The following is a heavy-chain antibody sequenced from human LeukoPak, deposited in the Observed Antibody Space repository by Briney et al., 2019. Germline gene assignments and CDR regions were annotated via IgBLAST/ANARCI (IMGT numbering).Heavy chain of an antibody. CDR1: GYTFTSYG. CDR2: ISAYNGNT. V-gene: IGHV1-18*01. D-gene: IGHD1-26*01. Sequence: GASVKVSCKASGYTFTSYGNSWVRQAPGQGLEGMGWISAYNGNTNYAQKLQGRVTMTTDTSTSTAYMELWSLRSDDTDVYYCARMGARGAFDIWGQGTMVTVSS. CDR3: ARMGARGAFDI. J-gene: IGHJ3*02.